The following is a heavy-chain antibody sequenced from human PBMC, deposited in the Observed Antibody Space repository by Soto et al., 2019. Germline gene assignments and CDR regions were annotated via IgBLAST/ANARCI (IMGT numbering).Heavy chain of an antibody. J-gene: IGHJ4*02. CDR1: GFTFSSYG. CDR2: ISYDGSNK. D-gene: IGHD6-19*01. Sequence: QVQLVESGGGVVQPGRSLRLSCAASGFTFSSYGMHWVRQAPGKGLEWVAVISYDGSNKYYADSVKGRFTISRDNSKNTLYLQMNSLRAEDTAVYYCAKDHGAVAGLDYWGQGTLVTVSS. CDR3: AKDHGAVAGLDY. V-gene: IGHV3-30*18.